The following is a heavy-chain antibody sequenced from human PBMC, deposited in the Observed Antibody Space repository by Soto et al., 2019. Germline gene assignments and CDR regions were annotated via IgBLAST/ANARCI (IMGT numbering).Heavy chain of an antibody. J-gene: IGHJ4*02. D-gene: IGHD5-18*01. CDR2: ISAYNGNT. CDR1: GYGFTGDG. Sequence: GPSVKGSWKGAGYGFTGDGISWVRQAPGQGLEWMGWISAYNGNTNYAQKLQGRVTMTTDTSTSTAYMELRSLRSDDTAVYYCARRPGYSYVDYWGQGTLVTVSS. V-gene: IGHV1-18*04. CDR3: ARRPGYSYVDY.